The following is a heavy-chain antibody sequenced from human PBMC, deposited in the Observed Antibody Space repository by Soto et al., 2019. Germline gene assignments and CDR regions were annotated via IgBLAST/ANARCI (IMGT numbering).Heavy chain of an antibody. J-gene: IGHJ6*02. D-gene: IGHD5-18*01. Sequence: ASVKVSCKASGGTFSSYAISWVRQAPGQGLEWMGGIIPIFGTANYAQKFQGRVTITADESTSTAYMELSSLRSEDTAVYYCATSGYSYGALDYYYGMDVRGQGTTVTVSS. V-gene: IGHV1-69*13. CDR3: ATSGYSYGALDYYYGMDV. CDR2: IIPIFGTA. CDR1: GGTFSSYA.